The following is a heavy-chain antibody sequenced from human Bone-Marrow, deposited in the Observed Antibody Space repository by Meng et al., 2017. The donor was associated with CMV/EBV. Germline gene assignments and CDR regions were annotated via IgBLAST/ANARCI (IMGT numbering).Heavy chain of an antibody. CDR2: IYPAGST. J-gene: IGHJ6*02. CDR1: GFSVSSDY. D-gene: IGHD3-3*01. Sequence: GESLKISCAVSGFSVSSDYMNWVRQAPGKGLEWVSVIYPAGSTYYADSVKGRFTISRDSSKNTLHLQMNSLRAEDTAVYYCARENLRSLDVWGQGTTVTVSS. V-gene: IGHV3-53*01. CDR3: ARENLRSLDV.